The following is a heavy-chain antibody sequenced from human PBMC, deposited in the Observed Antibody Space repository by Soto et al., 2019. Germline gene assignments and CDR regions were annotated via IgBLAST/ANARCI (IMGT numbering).Heavy chain of an antibody. V-gene: IGHV3-74*01. CDR1: GFTFGRHW. CDR3: TRPKGAAYSAFDI. Sequence: EVQLVESGGGLVQPGRSLRLSCAASGFTFGRHWMHWIRQTPGEGLVSISRVNPEATITDYADSVRGRFTISRDNAKSTLYLEMHSLTAEDTGVYYCTRPKGAAYSAFDIWGQGTKVTVSS. D-gene: IGHD2-21*01. CDR2: VNPEATIT. J-gene: IGHJ3*02.